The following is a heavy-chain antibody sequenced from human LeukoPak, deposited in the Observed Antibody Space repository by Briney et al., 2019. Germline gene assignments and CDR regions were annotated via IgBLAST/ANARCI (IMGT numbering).Heavy chain of an antibody. CDR2: IYPGDSDT. V-gene: IGHV5-51*01. Sequence: GESLKISCKGSGYSFTSYWIGWVRQMPGKGLEWMGIIYPGDSDTRYSPSFQGQVTISADKSISTAYLQWSSLKASDTAIYYCASERRGSGRGGDAFDVWGQGTMVTVSS. J-gene: IGHJ3*01. D-gene: IGHD1-26*01. CDR3: ASERRGSGRGGDAFDV. CDR1: GYSFTSYW.